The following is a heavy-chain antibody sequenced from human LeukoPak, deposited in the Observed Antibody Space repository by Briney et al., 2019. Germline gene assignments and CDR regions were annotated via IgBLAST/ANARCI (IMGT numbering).Heavy chain of an antibody. D-gene: IGHD2-15*01. V-gene: IGHV4-61*01. CDR1: GGFVSSGSSY. Sequence: SETLSLTCTVSGGFVSSGSSYWTWIRQPPGKGLEWIGYISYSGSTNYNPSLNSRVTISVDTSKNQFSLNLSSVPAADTAVYYCARRGSGGRSFDIWGQGTMVTVSS. CDR2: ISYSGST. J-gene: IGHJ3*02. CDR3: ARRGSGGRSFDI.